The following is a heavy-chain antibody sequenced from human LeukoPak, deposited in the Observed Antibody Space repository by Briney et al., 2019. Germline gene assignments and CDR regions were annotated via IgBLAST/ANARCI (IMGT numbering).Heavy chain of an antibody. V-gene: IGHV3-23*01. Sequence: PGGSLRLSCAASGLTFSSYAMSWVRQAPGKGLEWVSAISGSGGSTYYADSVKGRFTISRDNSKNTLYLQMNSLRAEDTAVYYCAKVRARWLQLYYWGQGTLVTVSS. CDR3: AKVRARWLQLYY. J-gene: IGHJ4*02. CDR2: ISGSGGST. D-gene: IGHD5-24*01. CDR1: GLTFSSYA.